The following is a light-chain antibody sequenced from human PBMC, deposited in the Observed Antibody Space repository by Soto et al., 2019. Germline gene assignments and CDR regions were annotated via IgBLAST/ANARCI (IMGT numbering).Light chain of an antibody. CDR2: DVS. J-gene: IGLJ1*01. V-gene: IGLV2-14*03. CDR1: SSDVGGYNY. CDR3: SSYTSSSTRV. Sequence: QSALTQPASVSGSPGQSITISCTGTSSDVGGYNYVSWYQQHPDKAPKLMIYDVSNRPSGVSNRFSGSKSGNTASLTISGLQADDGADYYCSSYTSSSTRVFGTGTKLTVL.